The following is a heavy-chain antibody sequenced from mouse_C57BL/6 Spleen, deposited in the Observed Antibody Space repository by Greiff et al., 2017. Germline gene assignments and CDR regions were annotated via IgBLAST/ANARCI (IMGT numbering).Heavy chain of an antibody. CDR1: GFTFSDYG. D-gene: IGHD2-3*01. CDR3: ATYDGYLY. V-gene: IGHV5-17*01. Sequence: EVKVVESGGGLVKPGGSLKLSCAASGFTFSDYGMHWVRQAPEKGLEWVAYISSGSSTIYYADTVKGRFTISRDNAKNTLFLQMTSLRSEDTAMYYCATYDGYLYWGQGTTLSLL. J-gene: IGHJ2*01. CDR2: ISSGSSTI.